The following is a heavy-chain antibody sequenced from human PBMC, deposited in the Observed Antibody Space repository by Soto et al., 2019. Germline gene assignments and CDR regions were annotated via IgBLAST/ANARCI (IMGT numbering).Heavy chain of an antibody. J-gene: IGHJ6*02. CDR3: AKDRSENFWVYYYAMDV. V-gene: IGHV3-23*01. D-gene: IGHD6-19*01. Sequence: GGSLRLSCEASGFNFGAYAMSWVRQAPGKGLEWVSGISGSSSGTYYTDSVKGRFTISRDNSKNTVYLQMNSLRGEDTAVYYCAKDRSENFWVYYYAMDVWGQGTAVTVS. CDR2: ISGSSSGT. CDR1: GFNFGAYA.